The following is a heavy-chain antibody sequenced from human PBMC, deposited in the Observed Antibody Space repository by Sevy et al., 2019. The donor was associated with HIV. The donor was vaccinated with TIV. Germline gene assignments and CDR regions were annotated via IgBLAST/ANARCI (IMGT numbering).Heavy chain of an antibody. CDR3: ARVDANYDKGFDP. D-gene: IGHD3-22*01. V-gene: IGHV3-48*03. Sequence: GESLKISCEASGFTFSSYEMNWVRQAPGKGVEWVSYISSSGTTIKYADSVKDRFTISRDNAKNSLYMQMNSLRAEDTAVYYCARVDANYDKGFDPWGQGTLVTVSS. CDR2: ISSSGTTI. J-gene: IGHJ5*02. CDR1: GFTFSSYE.